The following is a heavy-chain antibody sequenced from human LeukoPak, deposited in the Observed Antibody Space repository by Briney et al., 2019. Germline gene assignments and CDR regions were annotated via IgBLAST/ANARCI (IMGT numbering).Heavy chain of an antibody. Sequence: GGSLRLSCVASGFTFSSYWMSWVRQAPGKGLEWVANIKQDGSEKYYVDSVKGRFTISRDNAKNSLYLQMNSLRAEDTAVYYCARNYCSGGSCYGMIDYWGQGTLVTVSS. V-gene: IGHV3-7*01. J-gene: IGHJ4*02. CDR2: IKQDGSEK. CDR1: GFTFSSYW. CDR3: ARNYCSGGSCYGMIDY. D-gene: IGHD2-15*01.